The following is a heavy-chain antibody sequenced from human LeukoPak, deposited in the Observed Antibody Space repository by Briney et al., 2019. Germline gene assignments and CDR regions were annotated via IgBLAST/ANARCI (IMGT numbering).Heavy chain of an antibody. J-gene: IGHJ3*02. CDR2: IYSSGST. CDR1: GGPLSGRY. V-gene: IGHV4-59*11. Sequence: SETLSLTRTVSGGPLSGRYWTWIRQPHGKGLERMGYIYSSGSTNYNPYLKSRVTMSVDTSKNQFSLMLTSVTAADTAVYYCARTVSQWLANDAFDIWGQGTMVTVSS. CDR3: ARTVSQWLANDAFDI. D-gene: IGHD6-19*01.